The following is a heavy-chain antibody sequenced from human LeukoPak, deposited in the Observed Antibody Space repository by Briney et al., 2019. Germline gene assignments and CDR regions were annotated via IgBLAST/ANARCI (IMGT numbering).Heavy chain of an antibody. Sequence: PGGSLRLSCAASGFTFNAYSFNWIRQAPGKGLEWISYISTGGDIIYYADSVKGRFTISRDNAKNSLYLQMNSLRAEDTAVYYCARGAYYYEDWGQGTLVTVSS. CDR3: ARGAYYYED. CDR1: GFTFNAYS. CDR2: ISTGGDII. J-gene: IGHJ4*02. V-gene: IGHV3-48*01. D-gene: IGHD3-22*01.